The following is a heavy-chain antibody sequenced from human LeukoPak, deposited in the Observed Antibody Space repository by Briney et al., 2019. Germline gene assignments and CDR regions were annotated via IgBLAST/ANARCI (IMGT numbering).Heavy chain of an antibody. V-gene: IGHV3-21*01. CDR1: GFTFSSYS. J-gene: IGHJ6*02. CDR3: ARELVRYCSSTSCYAPHMGYYYYGMDV. Sequence: KPGGSLRPSCAASGFTFSSYSMNWVRQAPGKGLEWVSSISSSSSYIYYADSVKGRFTISRDNAKNSLYLQMNSLRAEDTAVYYCARELVRYCSSTSCYAPHMGYYYYGMDVWGQGTTVTVSS. D-gene: IGHD2-2*01. CDR2: ISSSSSYI.